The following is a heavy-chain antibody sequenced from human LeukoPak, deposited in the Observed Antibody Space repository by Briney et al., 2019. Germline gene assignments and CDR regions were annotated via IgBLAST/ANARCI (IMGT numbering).Heavy chain of an antibody. CDR3: AKDRAPGGNYYDFSD. D-gene: IGHD1-26*01. J-gene: IGHJ4*02. Sequence: PGTSLRLSCAASGFTFSTYAIHWVRQAPGKGLEWVTVISFDGNNKYYADSVRGRFTISRDNSKNTVYLQMNSLRTEDTAIYYCAKDRAPGGNYYDFSDWGQGTLVTASS. CDR2: ISFDGNNK. CDR1: GFTFSTYA. V-gene: IGHV3-30-3*01.